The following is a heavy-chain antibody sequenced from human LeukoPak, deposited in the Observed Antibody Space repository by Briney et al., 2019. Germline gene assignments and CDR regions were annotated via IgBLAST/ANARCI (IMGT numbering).Heavy chain of an antibody. V-gene: IGHV3-30*04. J-gene: IGHJ4*02. Sequence: PGGSLRLSCAASGFTFSSYAMHWVRQAPGKGLEWVAVISYDGSNKYYADSVKGRFTISRDNSKNTLYLQMNSLRAEDTAVYYCASPLRGGSYLFDYWGQGTLVTVSS. CDR1: GFTFSSYA. CDR3: ASPLRGGSYLFDY. CDR2: ISYDGSNK. D-gene: IGHD1-26*01.